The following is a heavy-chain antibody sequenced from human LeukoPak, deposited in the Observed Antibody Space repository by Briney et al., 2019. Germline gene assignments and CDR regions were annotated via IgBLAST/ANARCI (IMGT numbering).Heavy chain of an antibody. J-gene: IGHJ3*01. D-gene: IGHD5-24*01. CDR3: ARERDGYNSPGFDF. CDR1: GFTFTGYW. V-gene: IGHV3-74*01. CDR2: INSDGSST. Sequence: PGGSLRLSCAGSGFTFTGYWMNWVRQAPGKGLVWVSRINSDGSSTSYADSVKGRFTISRDNAKNTLYLQMNSLRAEDTAVYYCARERDGYNSPGFDFWGQGTMVTVSS.